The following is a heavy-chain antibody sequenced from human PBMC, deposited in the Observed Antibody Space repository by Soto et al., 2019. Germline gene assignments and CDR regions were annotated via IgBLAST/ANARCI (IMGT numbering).Heavy chain of an antibody. J-gene: IGHJ5*02. Sequence: SETLSLTCTVSGGSISSSSYYWGWIRQPPGKGLEWIGSIYYSGSTYYNPSLKSRVTISVDTSKNQFSLKLNSVTAADTAVYYCARGISITIFGVVNWFDTWGQGTLVTVSS. V-gene: IGHV4-39*01. CDR3: ARGISITIFGVVNWFDT. CDR2: IYYSGST. CDR1: GGSISSSSYY. D-gene: IGHD3-3*01.